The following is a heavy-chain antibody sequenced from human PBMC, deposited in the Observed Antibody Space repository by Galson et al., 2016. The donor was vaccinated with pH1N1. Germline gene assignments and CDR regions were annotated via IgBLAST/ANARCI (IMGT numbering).Heavy chain of an antibody. CDR2: IDPSNGGT. D-gene: IGHD7-27*01. CDR3: TRDLGRLSDY. Sequence: SVKVSCKASGYTFTREYIHWVRQAPGQGLEWMGVIDPSNGGTTYSQKFQGLVTMTRDTSTNTVYMELSGLKSEDTAVYSCTRDLGRLSDYWGQGTLVTVSS. J-gene: IGHJ4*02. V-gene: IGHV1-46*01. CDR1: GYTFTREY.